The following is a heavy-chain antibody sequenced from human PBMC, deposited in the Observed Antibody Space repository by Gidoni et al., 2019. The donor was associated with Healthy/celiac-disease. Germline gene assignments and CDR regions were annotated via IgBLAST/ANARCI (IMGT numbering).Heavy chain of an antibody. Sequence: QLQLQESGPGLVKPSETLSLTCTVSGGSISSSSYYWGWIRQPPGKGLEWIGSIYYSGSTYYNPSLKSRVTIAVDTSKNQFSLKLSSVTAADTAVYYCARQVDSSGYYAPNWFDPWGQGTLVTVSS. CDR1: GGSISSSSYY. D-gene: IGHD3-22*01. CDR3: ARQVDSSGYYAPNWFDP. J-gene: IGHJ5*02. V-gene: IGHV4-39*01. CDR2: IYYSGST.